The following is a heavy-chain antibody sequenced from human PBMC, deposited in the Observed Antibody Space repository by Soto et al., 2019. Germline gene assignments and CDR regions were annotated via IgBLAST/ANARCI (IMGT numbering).Heavy chain of an antibody. J-gene: IGHJ4*02. CDR1: GFIFSSYA. Sequence: GGSLRLSCASSGFIFSSYAMSWVRQAPGKGLEWVSGISNRGDSTYYADSVKGRFTISRDNSKKTLFLQMNSLRGEDTAVYYCAKDALSTRWYEFDYWGQGTLVTVYS. CDR2: ISNRGDST. D-gene: IGHD6-13*01. CDR3: AKDALSTRWYEFDY. V-gene: IGHV3-23*01.